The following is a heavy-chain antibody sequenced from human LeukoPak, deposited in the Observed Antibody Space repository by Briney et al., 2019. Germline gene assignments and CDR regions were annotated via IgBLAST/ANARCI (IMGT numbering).Heavy chain of an antibody. D-gene: IGHD3-22*01. V-gene: IGHV3-33*01. J-gene: IGHJ4*02. Sequence: GGSLRLSCAASGFTFSSYGMHWVRQASGKGLEWVVVIWYDGSNEYYADSVKGRFTISRDNSKNTLYLQMNSLRAEDTAVYYCTTGGWYDDSSGYYRVVYWGQGTLVTVSS. CDR3: TTGGWYDDSSGYYRVVY. CDR2: IWYDGSNE. CDR1: GFTFSSYG.